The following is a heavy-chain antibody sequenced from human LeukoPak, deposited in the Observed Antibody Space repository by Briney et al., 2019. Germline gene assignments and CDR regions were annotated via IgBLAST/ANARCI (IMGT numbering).Heavy chain of an antibody. D-gene: IGHD1-26*01. Sequence: GGSLRLSCAASGFTLSSYSMNWVRQAPGKGLEWVSSISSSSSYIYYADSVKGRFTISRDNARNSLYLQMNSLRAEDTAVYYCARAARSSHPEHLVYYFDYWGQGTLVTVSS. CDR2: ISSSSSYI. CDR3: ARAARSSHPEHLVYYFDY. CDR1: GFTLSSYS. J-gene: IGHJ4*02. V-gene: IGHV3-21*01.